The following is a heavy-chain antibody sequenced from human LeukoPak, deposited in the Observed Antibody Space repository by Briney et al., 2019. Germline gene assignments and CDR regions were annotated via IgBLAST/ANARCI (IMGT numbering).Heavy chain of an antibody. Sequence: ASVKVSCKASGYTFTGYYMHWVRQAPGQGLEWMGGIIPMFDTTYYAQKFQGRVTMTEDTSTDTAYMELSSLRSEDTAVYYCATGTDYYDSSRPFDYWGQGTLVTVSS. CDR2: IIPMFDTT. CDR1: GYTFTGYY. D-gene: IGHD3-22*01. J-gene: IGHJ4*02. CDR3: ATGTDYYDSSRPFDY. V-gene: IGHV1-2*02.